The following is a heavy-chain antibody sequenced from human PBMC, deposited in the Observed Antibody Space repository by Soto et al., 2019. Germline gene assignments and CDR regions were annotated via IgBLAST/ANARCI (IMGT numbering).Heavy chain of an antibody. CDR2: IYYSGST. Sequence: QVQQQESGPGLVKPSQTLSLTCTVSGGSISSGDYYWSWIRQPPGKGLEWIGYIYYSGSTYYNPSLKSRVTISVDTSKNQFSLKLSSVTAADTAVYYCARTIVATEEYNWFDPWGQGTLVTVSS. V-gene: IGHV4-30-4*01. CDR1: GGSISSGDYY. D-gene: IGHD5-12*01. CDR3: ARTIVATEEYNWFDP. J-gene: IGHJ5*02.